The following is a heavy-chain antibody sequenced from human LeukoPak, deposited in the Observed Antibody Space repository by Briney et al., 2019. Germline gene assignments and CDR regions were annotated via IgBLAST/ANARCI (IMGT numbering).Heavy chain of an antibody. D-gene: IGHD3-22*01. V-gene: IGHV3-21*01. J-gene: IGHJ5*02. Sequence: GGSLRLSCAASGFTFSSYSMNWVRQAPGKGLEWVSPISSSGSYIYYADSVKGRFTISRDNAKNSLYLQMNSLRAEDTAVYYCARDGSYYYDSSGYYEAWGQGTLVPVSS. CDR2: ISSSGSYI. CDR3: ARDGSYYYDSSGYYEA. CDR1: GFTFSSYS.